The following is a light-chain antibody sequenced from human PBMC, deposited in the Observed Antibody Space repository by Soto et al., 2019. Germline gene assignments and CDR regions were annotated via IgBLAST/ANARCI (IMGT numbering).Light chain of an antibody. Sequence: QTVVTQEPSFSVSPGGTVTLTCGLSSGSVSTSYYPSWYQQTPGQAPRTLIYSTNTRSSGVPDRFSGSILGNKAALTITGAQAEDESDYYCVLYMGSGIWVFGGGTKSPS. V-gene: IGLV8-61*01. CDR2: STN. CDR3: VLYMGSGIWV. CDR1: SGSVSTSYY. J-gene: IGLJ3*02.